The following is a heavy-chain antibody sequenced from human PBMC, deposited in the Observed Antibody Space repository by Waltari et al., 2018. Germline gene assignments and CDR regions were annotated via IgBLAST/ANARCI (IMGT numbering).Heavy chain of an antibody. Sequence: QVQLQESGPGLVKPSETLSFTCAVSGYSISSGYYWGWIRQPPGKGLEWIGSIYHSGSTYYNPSLKSRVTISVDTSKNQFSLKLSSVTAADTAVYYCARDSSSFLEAFDIWGQGTMVTVSS. D-gene: IGHD6-6*01. CDR2: IYHSGST. J-gene: IGHJ3*02. CDR3: ARDSSSFLEAFDI. V-gene: IGHV4-38-2*02. CDR1: GYSISSGYY.